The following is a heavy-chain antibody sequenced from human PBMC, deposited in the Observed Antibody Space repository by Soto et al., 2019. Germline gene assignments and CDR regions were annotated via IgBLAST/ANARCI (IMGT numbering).Heavy chain of an antibody. CDR3: VRDMTTIMC. CDR2: ITSTGSST. D-gene: IGHD4-4*01. V-gene: IGHV3-11*04. Sequence: PGGSLRLSCAASGFTFSDYYMSWIRQAPGRGPELAAYITSTGSSTNYVDSVKGRFSISRDYAKNSVHLQMNSLRVEDTAVYYCVRDMTTIMCWGQGTLVTVSS. CDR1: GFTFSDYY. J-gene: IGHJ4*02.